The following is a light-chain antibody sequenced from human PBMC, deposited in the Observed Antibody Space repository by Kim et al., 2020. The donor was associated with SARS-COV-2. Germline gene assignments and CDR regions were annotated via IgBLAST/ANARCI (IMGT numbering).Light chain of an antibody. J-gene: IGKJ1*01. V-gene: IGKV1-5*03. CDR3: YQYSTSPWT. Sequence: AYVGDRVTMTCRASQSVSRWLARYQQKPGKAPRLLVSQASRLEGGVPSRFSGSGSATEFTLTISSLQRDDCATYYCYQYSTSPWTFGRGTKVDIK. CDR1: QSVSRW. CDR2: QAS.